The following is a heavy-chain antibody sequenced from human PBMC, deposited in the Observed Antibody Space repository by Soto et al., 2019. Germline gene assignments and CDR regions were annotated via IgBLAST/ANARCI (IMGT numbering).Heavy chain of an antibody. CDR1: DGTVSSASYY. CDR2: IYHLGTT. Sequence: SETLSLTCTVSDGTVSSASYYWSWIRQPPGKGLEWIGYIYHLGTTNYNPSLKRRVSISLDKSKTQFSLKLTSVTAADTAVYFCARTGKFYYYDMSGLPFDPWGPGVLVTVSS. CDR3: ARTGKFYYYDMSGLPFDP. J-gene: IGHJ5*02. D-gene: IGHD3-22*01. V-gene: IGHV4-61*01.